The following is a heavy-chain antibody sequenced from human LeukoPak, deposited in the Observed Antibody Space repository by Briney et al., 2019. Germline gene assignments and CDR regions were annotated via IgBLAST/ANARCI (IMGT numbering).Heavy chain of an antibody. D-gene: IGHD6-19*01. CDR1: GFSFASYD. J-gene: IGHJ4*02. Sequence: GGSLRLSCVASGFSFASYDIHRVRQAPGKGLEWVTFIESDGSKEYYADSVKGRFTISRDNSMNTVNVQMNSLRPEDTAVYYCAKEGSGWYYLDYWGQGTVVTVSA. CDR2: IESDGSKE. V-gene: IGHV3-30*02. CDR3: AKEGSGWYYLDY.